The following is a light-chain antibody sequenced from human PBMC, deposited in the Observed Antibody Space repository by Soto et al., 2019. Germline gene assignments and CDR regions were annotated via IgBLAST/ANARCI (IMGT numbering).Light chain of an antibody. V-gene: IGKV3-11*01. CDR2: GAF. Sequence: PGERATLSCRASPSVANFVAWYQQKPGQAPRLLIYGAFNRATGIPARFSGSGSGTDFTLTISSLEPEDAAVYYCQQRSNWPPITFGQGTRLEI. J-gene: IGKJ5*01. CDR1: PSVANF. CDR3: QQRSNWPPIT.